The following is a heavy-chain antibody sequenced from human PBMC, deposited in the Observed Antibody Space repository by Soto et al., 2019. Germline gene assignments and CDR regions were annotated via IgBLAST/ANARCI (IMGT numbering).Heavy chain of an antibody. CDR1: GFSFRNYA. J-gene: IGHJ4*02. CDR2: FSAGGRA. Sequence: EVQLLESGGALVQPGGSLRLSCVASGFSFRNYALSWVRQAPGKGLEWVSSFSAGGRAYYADTVKGRFTIASDSSQNTEHLQIHIQRPDATAVYYCAKVSMPKHYGDKLFDYWGQGTRVTVSS. CDR3: AKVSMPKHYGDKLFDY. D-gene: IGHD4-17*01. V-gene: IGHV3-23*01.